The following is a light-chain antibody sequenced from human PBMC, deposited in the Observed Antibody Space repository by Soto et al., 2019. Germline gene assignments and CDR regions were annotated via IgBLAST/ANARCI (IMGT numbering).Light chain of an antibody. CDR2: WAS. V-gene: IGKV4-1*01. Sequence: DIVMTQSPKSLAVSLGERATITCKSSQSVSDSSNNEKYVAWYQQRPRQSPKLLIYWASTRESVVPDRFSGSGSGTEFNLTISSLQAEDVVVYYCQQYYSAQITFGPGTKVGIK. J-gene: IGKJ3*01. CDR3: QQYYSAQIT. CDR1: QSVSDSSNNEKY.